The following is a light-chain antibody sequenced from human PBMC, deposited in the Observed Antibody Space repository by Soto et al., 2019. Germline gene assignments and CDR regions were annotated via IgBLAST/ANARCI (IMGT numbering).Light chain of an antibody. Sequence: QSVLTQPASVSGSPGQSITISCTGTSSDIGNYDFVSWYQQVPGTAPKAMIYEVSSRPSGASNRFSGSKSGNTASLTISGLQAEDEAYYYCSSYTTSTSFILFGGGTKLTV. CDR3: SSYTTSTSFIL. J-gene: IGLJ2*01. V-gene: IGLV2-14*01. CDR2: EVS. CDR1: SSDIGNYDF.